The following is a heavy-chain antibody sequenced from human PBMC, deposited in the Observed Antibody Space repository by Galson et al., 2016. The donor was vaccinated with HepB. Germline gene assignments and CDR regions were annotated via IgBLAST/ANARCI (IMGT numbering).Heavy chain of an antibody. D-gene: IGHD7-27*01. Sequence: SLRLSCAASGFTFSRYWMHWVRQAPGKGLVWVSRIKTDGTYADSLEGRFTSTRDNAKNTLYLEINSLRVEDTAIYYCARDGLGAFDLWGQGTMVTVSS. J-gene: IGHJ3*01. V-gene: IGHV3-74*01. CDR3: ARDGLGAFDL. CDR2: IKTDG. CDR1: GFTFSRYW.